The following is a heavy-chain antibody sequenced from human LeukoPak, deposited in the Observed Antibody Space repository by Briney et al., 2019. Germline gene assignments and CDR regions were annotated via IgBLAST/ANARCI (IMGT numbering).Heavy chain of an antibody. CDR2: INPNSGGT. CDR1: GYTFTGYY. Sequence: ASLKASCKASGYTFTGYYMHWVRQAPGQGLEWMGWINPNSGGTNYAQKFQGRVTMTRDTSISTAYMELSRLRSDDTAAYYCARDSDAAYNWNYSPSGYWGQGTLVTVSS. D-gene: IGHD1-7*01. CDR3: ARDSDAAYNWNYSPSGY. J-gene: IGHJ4*02. V-gene: IGHV1-2*02.